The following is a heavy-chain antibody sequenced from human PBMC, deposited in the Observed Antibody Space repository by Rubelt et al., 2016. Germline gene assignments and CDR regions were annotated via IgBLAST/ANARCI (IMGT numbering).Heavy chain of an antibody. CDR2: IIPILGIA. V-gene: IGHV1-69*04. CDR1: GGTFSSNA. J-gene: IGHJ6*02. D-gene: IGHD3-10*01. CDR3: ARGVSQGDV. Sequence: QVHLVQSGAEVKKPGSSVKVSCKASGGTFSSNAISWVRQAPGQGLEWMGRIIPILGIANYAQKFQGRLTISADKSTGTAYMELSSLRSEDTAVYYCARGVSQGDVWGQGTTVTVSS.